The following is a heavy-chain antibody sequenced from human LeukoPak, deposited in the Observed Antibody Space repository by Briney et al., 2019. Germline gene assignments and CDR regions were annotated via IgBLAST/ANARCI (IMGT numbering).Heavy chain of an antibody. D-gene: IGHD2-8*02. CDR2: MKQDGSEK. CDR1: GFTFSSHW. J-gene: IGHJ5*02. CDR3: AKDVWWSVS. V-gene: IGHV3-7*03. Sequence: PGGSLRLSCAASGFTFSSHWMTWVRQAPGKGLEWVANMKQDGSEKFYVDSVKGRFTISRDNSKNTLYLQINSLRAEDTAIYYCAKDVWWSVSWGQGTLVTVSS.